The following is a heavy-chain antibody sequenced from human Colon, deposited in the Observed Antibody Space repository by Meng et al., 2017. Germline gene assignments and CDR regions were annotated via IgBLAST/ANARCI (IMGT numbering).Heavy chain of an antibody. CDR3: ARGQDSAKVGY. J-gene: IGHJ4*02. CDR2: IHYSGST. V-gene: IGHV4-61*01. CDR1: GVSVSGGTYY. D-gene: IGHD4-23*01. Sequence: SETLSLTCSVSGVSVSGGTYYWSWIRQPPGKGLEWIGHIHYSGSTNYNPSLKSRATFSVDTSKNLFSLEVNSVTAADTAVYYCARGQDSAKVGYWGQETLVTVSS.